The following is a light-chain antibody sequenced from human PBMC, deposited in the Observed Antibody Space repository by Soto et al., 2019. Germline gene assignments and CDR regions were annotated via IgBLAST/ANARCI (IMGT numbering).Light chain of an antibody. Sequence: EIVLTQSPATLSLSPGDRATLSCRASQSVSRTLAWYQQRPGQAPRLLIYDASNRATGIPARFSGSGSGTDFTLTISRLEPEDFAVYYCQQRGDWPRTFGQGTKVEIK. V-gene: IGKV3-11*01. CDR3: QQRGDWPRT. CDR1: QSVSRT. CDR2: DAS. J-gene: IGKJ2*01.